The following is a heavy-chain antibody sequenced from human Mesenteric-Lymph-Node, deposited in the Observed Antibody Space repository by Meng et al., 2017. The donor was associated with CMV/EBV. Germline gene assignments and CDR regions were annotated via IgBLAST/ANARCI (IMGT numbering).Heavy chain of an antibody. Sequence: ASVKVSCKASGGTFSNYAISWVRQAPGQGLEWMGWISASNGNTHYAPKFQGRVTLTTDTSTTTAYMELRSLRSDDTAIYYCARAPTGSYSSGYYYFDYWGQGTLVTVSS. V-gene: IGHV1-18*01. CDR3: ARAPTGSYSSGYYYFDY. D-gene: IGHD6-19*01. CDR1: GGTFSNYA. J-gene: IGHJ4*02. CDR2: ISASNGNT.